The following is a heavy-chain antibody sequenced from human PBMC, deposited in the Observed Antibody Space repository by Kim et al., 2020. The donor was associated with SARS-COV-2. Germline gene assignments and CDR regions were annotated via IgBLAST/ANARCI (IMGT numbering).Heavy chain of an antibody. J-gene: IGHJ1*01. D-gene: IGHD3-22*01. Sequence: GGSLRLSCAASGFTFSSYGMHWVRQAPGKGLEWVAVIWYDGSNNYYADSVKGRFTISRDNSKNTLYLQMNSLRAEDTAVYYCARDILYDSSGYYYVYSPEYFQHWGQGTLVTVSS. V-gene: IGHV3-33*01. CDR1: GFTFSSYG. CDR3: ARDILYDSSGYYYVYSPEYFQH. CDR2: IWYDGSNN.